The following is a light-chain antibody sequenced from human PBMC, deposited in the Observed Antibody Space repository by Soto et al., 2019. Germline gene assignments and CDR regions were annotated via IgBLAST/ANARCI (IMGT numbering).Light chain of an antibody. CDR2: GTS. V-gene: IGKV3-20*01. CDR1: QSVSSSY. J-gene: IGKJ1*01. CDR3: QQYGNSSWT. Sequence: IVLTQSPATLSLSPGERATLSCRASQSVSSSYLAWYQQKPGQAPSLLIYGTSSRATGIPDRFSGSGSGTDFTLTLSRLEPEDFAVYYCQQYGNSSWTFGQGTKVDIK.